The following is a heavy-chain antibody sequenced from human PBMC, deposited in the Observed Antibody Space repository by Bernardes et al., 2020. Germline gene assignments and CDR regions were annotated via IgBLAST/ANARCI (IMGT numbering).Heavy chain of an antibody. Sequence: SVKVSCKASGGTFSSYAIRWVRQAPGQGLEWMGGIIPIFGTTNYAQKFQGRVTITADKSTSTAYMELSSLRSEDTAVYYCARPWRFKGDYYYYGMDVWGKGTTVTVSS. J-gene: IGHJ6*04. CDR3: ARPWRFKGDYYYYGMDV. V-gene: IGHV1-69*06. CDR1: GGTFSSYA. D-gene: IGHD3-3*01. CDR2: IIPIFGTT.